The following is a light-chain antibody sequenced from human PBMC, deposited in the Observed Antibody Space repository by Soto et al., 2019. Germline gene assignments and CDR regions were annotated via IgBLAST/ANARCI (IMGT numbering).Light chain of an antibody. CDR2: GAS. CDR3: HQYGMSPWS. V-gene: IGKV3-20*01. CDR1: QSVSNTF. J-gene: IGKJ1*01. Sequence: EIVLTQSPGTLSLSPGERATLSCRASQSVSNTFLAWYQHKPDQAPRLLIYGASSRTTGISDRFSGSGSGTDFTLTISRLEAEDFAVYYCHQYGMSPWSFGQGTKVDIK.